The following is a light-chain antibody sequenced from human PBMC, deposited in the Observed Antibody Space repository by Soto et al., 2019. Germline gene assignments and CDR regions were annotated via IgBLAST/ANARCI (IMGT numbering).Light chain of an antibody. J-gene: IGKJ1*01. CDR3: QQYGTSPRT. CDR1: QSVRSSY. CDR2: GVS. V-gene: IGKV3-20*01. Sequence: EIVLTQSPGTLSLSPGERDTLSCRASQSVRSSYLAWYQQKLGQAPRLLIYGVSNRATGIPDRFSGSGSGTDFTLTISRPESEDFAVYYCQQYGTSPRTFGQGTKVEIK.